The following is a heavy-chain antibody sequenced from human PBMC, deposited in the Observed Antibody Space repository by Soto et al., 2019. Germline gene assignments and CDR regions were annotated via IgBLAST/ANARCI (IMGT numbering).Heavy chain of an antibody. D-gene: IGHD3-10*01. CDR2: IWYDGSNK. CDR3: ARDIRGITMVRGVIDY. J-gene: IGHJ4*02. Sequence: QVQLVESGGGVVQPGRSLRLSCAASGFTFSSYGMHWVRQAPGKGLEWVAVIWYDGSNKYYADSVKGRFTISRDNSKNTLYLQMNSLRAEDTAVYYCARDIRGITMVRGVIDYLGQGTLVTVSS. V-gene: IGHV3-33*01. CDR1: GFTFSSYG.